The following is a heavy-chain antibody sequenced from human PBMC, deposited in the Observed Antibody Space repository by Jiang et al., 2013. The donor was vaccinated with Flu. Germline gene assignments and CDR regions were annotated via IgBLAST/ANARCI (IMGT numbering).Heavy chain of an antibody. Sequence: LLKPSETLSLTCAVYGGSFSRYYWSWIRQSPGKGLEWIGEINHSGSTKYNLSLKSRVTILVDTSRKQFSLKVRSVTAADTAVYYCARDLRGQEDYWGQGTLVTVSS. V-gene: IGHV4-34*01. CDR2: INHSGST. CDR1: GGSFSRYY. J-gene: IGHJ4*02. D-gene: IGHD3-10*01. CDR3: ARDLRGQEDY.